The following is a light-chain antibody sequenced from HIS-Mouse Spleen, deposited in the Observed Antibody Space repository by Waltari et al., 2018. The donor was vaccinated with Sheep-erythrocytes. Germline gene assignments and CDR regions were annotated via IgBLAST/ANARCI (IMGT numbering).Light chain of an antibody. J-gene: IGLJ3*02. CDR3: CSYAGSSTPWV. CDR2: EGS. Sequence: QSALTQPASVSGSPGQSITISCTGTSSAVGSYNLLPWYQQHPGKAPKRRIYEGSKRPSGVSNRFSGSKSGNTASLTISGLQAEDEADYYCCSYAGSSTPWVFGGGTKLTVL. V-gene: IGLV2-23*01. CDR1: SSAVGSYNL.